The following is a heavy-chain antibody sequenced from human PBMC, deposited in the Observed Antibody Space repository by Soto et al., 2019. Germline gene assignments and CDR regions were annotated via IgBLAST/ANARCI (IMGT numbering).Heavy chain of an antibody. CDR1: GGSISNYF. CDR3: ARGSNDYGGNGAFDY. D-gene: IGHD4-17*01. Sequence: SETLSLTCTVSGGSISNYFWIWIRQPPGKGLEWIAYIYYTGSASYNPSLKSRVTISLDTSKNQFSLNMNSVTAADTAVYYCARGSNDYGGNGAFDYWGQGTLVTVSS. V-gene: IGHV4-59*01. J-gene: IGHJ4*02. CDR2: IYYTGSA.